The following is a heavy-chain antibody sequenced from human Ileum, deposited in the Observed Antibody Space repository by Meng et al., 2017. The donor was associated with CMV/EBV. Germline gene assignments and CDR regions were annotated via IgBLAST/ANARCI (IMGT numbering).Heavy chain of an antibody. CDR2: ISSSSGMI. CDR1: GSTFSTYN. J-gene: IGHJ4*02. V-gene: IGHV3-48*04. Sequence: GESLKISCAASGSTFSTYNMNGVRQAPGKGLEWVSYISSSSGMIHYADSVKGRFTISRDNAKNSLYLQMNSLRAEDTAVYYCARGDDSSGYHLDYWGRGTLVTVSS. CDR3: ARGDDSSGYHLDY. D-gene: IGHD3-22*01.